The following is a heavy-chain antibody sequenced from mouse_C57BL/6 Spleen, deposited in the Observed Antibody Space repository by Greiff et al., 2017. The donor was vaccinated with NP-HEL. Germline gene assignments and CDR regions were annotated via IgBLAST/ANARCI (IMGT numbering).Heavy chain of an antibody. CDR3: ARTIRGSSLYYAMDY. CDR2: ISSGSSTI. D-gene: IGHD1-1*01. Sequence: LVESGGGLVKPGGSLKLSCAASGFTFSDYGMHWVRQAPEKGLEWVAYISSGSSTIYYADTVKGRFTISRDNAKNTLFLQMTSLRSEDTAMYYCARTIRGSSLYYAMDYWGQGTSVTVSS. J-gene: IGHJ4*01. V-gene: IGHV5-17*01. CDR1: GFTFSDYG.